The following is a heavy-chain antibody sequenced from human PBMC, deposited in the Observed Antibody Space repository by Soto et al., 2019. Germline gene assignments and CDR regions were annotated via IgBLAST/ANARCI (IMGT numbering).Heavy chain of an antibody. CDR2: ISWNSANI. CDR1: GFTFDDYA. J-gene: IGHJ6*02. CDR3: AKEMGSIAALGSMDV. V-gene: IGHV3-9*01. D-gene: IGHD6-13*01. Sequence: PGGSLRLYCAASGFTFDDYAMNWVRQAPGKGLEWVSSISWNSANIGYADSVKGRFTISRDNARNSLYLQMNSLRTEDTALYYCAKEMGSIAALGSMDVWGQGTTVSVSS.